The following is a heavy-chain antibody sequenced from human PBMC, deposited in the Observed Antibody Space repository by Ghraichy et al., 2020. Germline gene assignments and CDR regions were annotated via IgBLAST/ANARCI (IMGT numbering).Heavy chain of an antibody. J-gene: IGHJ4*02. CDR3: ATSSGSYGGFDY. CDR2: FDPEDGET. CDR1: GYTLTELS. V-gene: IGHV1-24*01. D-gene: IGHD1-26*01. Sequence: ASEKVSCKVSGYTLTELSMHWVRQAPGKGLEWMGGFDPEDGETIYAQKFQGRVTMTEDTSTDTAYMELSSLRSEDTAVYYCATSSGSYGGFDYCGQGTLVTVSS.